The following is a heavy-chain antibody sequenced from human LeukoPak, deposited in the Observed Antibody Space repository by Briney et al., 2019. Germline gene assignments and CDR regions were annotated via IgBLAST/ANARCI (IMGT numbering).Heavy chain of an antibody. CDR1: GGSISSGGYS. V-gene: IGHV4-30-2*01. J-gene: IGHJ4*02. Sequence: SQTLSLTCAVSGGSISSGGYSWSWIRQPPGKGLEWIGYIYHSGSTYYNPSLKSRVTISVDRSKNQFSLKLSSVTAADTAVYYCAKEQDNRLLLSHFDYWGQGILVTVSS. D-gene: IGHD2-2*01. CDR2: IYHSGST. CDR3: AKEQDNRLLLSHFDY.